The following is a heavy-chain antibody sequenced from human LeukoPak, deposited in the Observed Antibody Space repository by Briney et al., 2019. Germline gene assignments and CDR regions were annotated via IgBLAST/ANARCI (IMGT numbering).Heavy chain of an antibody. CDR1: GLAFSSYG. CDR3: ARGAFYDY. J-gene: IGHJ4*02. CDR2: IGESGGST. Sequence: PGGSLRLSCAASGLAFSSYGMSWVRQAPGKGLEWVATIGESGGSTYYADSVKGRFTISRDNSKNTLYLQMNSLRAEDTALYFCARGAFYDYWGQGTLVTVSS. D-gene: IGHD2/OR15-2a*01. V-gene: IGHV3-23*01.